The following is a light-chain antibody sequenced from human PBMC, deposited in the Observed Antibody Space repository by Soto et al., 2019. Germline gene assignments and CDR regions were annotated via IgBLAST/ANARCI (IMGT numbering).Light chain of an antibody. CDR1: SSNIGAGYD. J-gene: IGLJ2*01. CDR2: GNS. Sequence: QSVLTQPPSVPGAPGQRGTISCTGSSSNIGAGYDVHWYQQLPGTAPKLLIYGNSNRPSGVPDRFSGSKSGTSASLAITGLQAEDEADYYCQSYDSSLSGVVFGGGTQLTVL. V-gene: IGLV1-40*01. CDR3: QSYDSSLSGVV.